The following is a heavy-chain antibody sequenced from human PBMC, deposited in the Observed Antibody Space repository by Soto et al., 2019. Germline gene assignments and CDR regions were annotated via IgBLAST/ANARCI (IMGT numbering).Heavy chain of an antibody. Sequence: QVQLVQSGAEVKKPGASVKVSCKASGYTFTSYAMHWVRQAPGQRLEWMGWINAGNGNTKYSQKFQGRVTITRDTSASTAYMKLSSLRNEYRAVYDCVRDGLDWLSLEGRWFDRWGQGTLVTVCS. CDR2: INAGNGNT. CDR3: VRDGLDWLSLEGRWFDR. CDR1: GYTFTSYA. J-gene: IGHJ5*02. V-gene: IGHV1-3*01. D-gene: IGHD3-9*01.